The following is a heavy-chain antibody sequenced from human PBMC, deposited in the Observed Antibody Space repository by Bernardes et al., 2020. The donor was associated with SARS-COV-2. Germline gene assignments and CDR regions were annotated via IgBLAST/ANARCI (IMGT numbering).Heavy chain of an antibody. D-gene: IGHD2-2*01. CDR3: TTANCSSTSCYSPSD. Sequence: GGSLRLSCAASGFTFSNAWMSWVRQAPGKGLEWVGRIKSKTDGGTTDYAAPVKGRFTISRDDSKNTLYLQMNSLKTEDTAVYYCTTANCSSTSCYSPSDWGQGTLVTVSS. CDR2: IKSKTDGGTT. J-gene: IGHJ4*02. V-gene: IGHV3-15*01. CDR1: GFTFSNAW.